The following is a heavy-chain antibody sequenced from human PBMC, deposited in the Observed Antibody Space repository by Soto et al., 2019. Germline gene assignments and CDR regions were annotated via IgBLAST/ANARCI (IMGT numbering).Heavy chain of an antibody. Sequence: EVQLVESGGGLVQPGGSLRLSCEASGFTFRNYDMHWVRQGTGKGLEWVSGISAAGDPDYADSVEGRFTISRENAQNSFFLQMTSPMAGDTAVYYCARTDRVFYGLDVWGQGTTVIVSS. V-gene: IGHV3-13*05. J-gene: IGHJ6*01. CDR1: GFTFRNYD. CDR3: ARTDRVFYGLDV. D-gene: IGHD3-3*01. CDR2: ISAAGDP.